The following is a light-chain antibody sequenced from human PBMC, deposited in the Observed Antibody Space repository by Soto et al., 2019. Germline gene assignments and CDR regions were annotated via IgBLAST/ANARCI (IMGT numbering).Light chain of an antibody. J-gene: IGKJ1*01. V-gene: IGKV1-8*01. CDR1: QDIHNY. CDR3: QHYYNYPWT. CDR2: AAS. Sequence: AVLLTQSPSSFSASTGDRATITCRASQDIHNYLAWYQQVPGKAPKLLLYAASILQTGVPSRFSGSGSGTDFPLTIDGLQSEDFATYFCQHYYNYPWTFGQGTTVK.